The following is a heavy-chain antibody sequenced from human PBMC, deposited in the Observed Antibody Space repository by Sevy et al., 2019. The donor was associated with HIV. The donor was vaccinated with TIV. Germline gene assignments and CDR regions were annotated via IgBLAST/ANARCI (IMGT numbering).Heavy chain of an antibody. Sequence: GGSLRLSCAASGFTVSRSYMSWVRQAPGKGLEWVSVIYSDGKTFYADSVQDRFTISRDNSKNTLYLQMNSLRAEDTAVYYCAGWSSAWTLFDYWGQGTLVTVSS. CDR3: AGWSSAWTLFDY. D-gene: IGHD6-19*01. CDR2: IYSDGKT. V-gene: IGHV3-66*01. J-gene: IGHJ4*02. CDR1: GFTVSRSY.